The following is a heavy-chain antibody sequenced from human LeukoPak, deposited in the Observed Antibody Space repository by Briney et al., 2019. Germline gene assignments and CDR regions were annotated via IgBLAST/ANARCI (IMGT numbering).Heavy chain of an antibody. D-gene: IGHD1-1*01. V-gene: IGHV5-51*01. J-gene: IGHJ3*02. CDR2: IYPGDSDT. CDR1: XYSFXSYX. CDR3: AGTTGTDAFDI. Sequence: LXXSCKGXXYSFXSYXIGWVRQMPGKXLEWMGIIYPGDSDTRYSPSFQGQVTISADKSISTAYLQWSSLKASDTAMYYCAGTTGTDAFDIWGQGTMVTVSS.